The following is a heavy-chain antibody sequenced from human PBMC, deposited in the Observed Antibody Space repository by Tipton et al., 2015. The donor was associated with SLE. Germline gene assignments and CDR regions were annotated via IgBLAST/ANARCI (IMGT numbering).Heavy chain of an antibody. CDR2: IHYGGTSSGRT. CDR3: ASLVGVSTSGAFDL. Sequence: TLSLTCTVSGGSIGPYYWNWIRQPPGKPLEWIGYIHYGGTSSGRTNYNPSLKSRVTISIDTSKNQFSLKPTSVAAADTAMYYCASLVGVSTSGAFDLWGQGTMVTVSS. V-gene: IGHV4-59*12. J-gene: IGHJ3*01. CDR1: GGSIGPYY. D-gene: IGHD1-26*01.